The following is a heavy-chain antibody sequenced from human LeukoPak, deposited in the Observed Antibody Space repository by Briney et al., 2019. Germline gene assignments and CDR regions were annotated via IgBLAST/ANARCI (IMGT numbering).Heavy chain of an antibody. CDR2: ISSGGST. D-gene: IGHD6-13*01. Sequence: GGSLRLPCAASGFTFASYAMNWVRQAPGKGLEWVSTISSGGSTYYADSVKGRFTISRDNSKNTLYLQMNSLRAEDTAVYYCAKYSSPTDYWGQGTLVTVSS. V-gene: IGHV3-23*01. CDR1: GFTFASYA. CDR3: AKYSSPTDY. J-gene: IGHJ4*02.